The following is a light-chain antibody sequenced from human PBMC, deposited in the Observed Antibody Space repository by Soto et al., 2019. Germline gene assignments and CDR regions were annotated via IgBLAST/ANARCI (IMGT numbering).Light chain of an antibody. CDR2: AAS. CDR1: HSIAFY. J-gene: IGKJ3*01. CDR3: QKYDAAPFT. Sequence: DVPMTQSPSSLSASVGDTVTITCRASHSIAFYLAWFQQRPGKAPNLLISAASNLHSGVPSRFSGRGSATDFILTITSLQPEDFATYYCQKYDAAPFTFGPGTRVEVK. V-gene: IGKV1-27*01.